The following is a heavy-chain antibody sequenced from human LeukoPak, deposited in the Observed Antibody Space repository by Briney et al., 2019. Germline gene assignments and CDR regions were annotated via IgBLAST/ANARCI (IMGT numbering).Heavy chain of an antibody. CDR2: ISPSGNT. D-gene: IGHD4-11*01. Sequence: PSETLSLTCAVYGGSFTIYSWTWIRQPPGKSLEWVGEISPSGNTQYNPSLKSRVTISLDASKSQFYLKLNSVTAADTAVYYCARRFRSADYRLDYWGQGTLVTVSS. J-gene: IGHJ4*02. CDR1: GGSFTIYS. CDR3: ARRFRSADYRLDY. V-gene: IGHV4-34*01.